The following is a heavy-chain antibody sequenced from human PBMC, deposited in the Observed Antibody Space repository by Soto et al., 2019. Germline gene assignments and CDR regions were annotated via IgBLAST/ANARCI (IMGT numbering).Heavy chain of an antibody. V-gene: IGHV4-39*01. CDR3: ARTLKGSWVFDGFDI. CDR2: IYYRGTT. CDR1: GGSISNSSYY. J-gene: IGHJ3*02. D-gene: IGHD2-15*01. Sequence: SETLSLTCTVSGGSISNSSYYWDWIRQPPGKGLEWIGTIYYRGTTYYNPSLESRVTMSVDTSKNQFSLKLSSVTAPDTAVYYCARTLKGSWVFDGFDIWGQGTMATVSS.